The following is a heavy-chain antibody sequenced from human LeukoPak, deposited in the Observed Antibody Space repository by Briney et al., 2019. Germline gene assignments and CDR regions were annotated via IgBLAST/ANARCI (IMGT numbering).Heavy chain of an antibody. V-gene: IGHV1-2*02. CDR2: VNPNNGGT. Sequence: ASVKVSCKASGYTFSGHYMHWVRQAPGQRLEWMGWVNPNNGGTTYAKKFQGRVTMTTDTSISTAYMELSRLRSDDTAVYYCARIQLLWFGELVEVAAFDFWGQGTMVTVSS. CDR3: ARIQLLWFGELVEVAAFDF. J-gene: IGHJ3*01. CDR1: GYTFSGHY. D-gene: IGHD3-10*01.